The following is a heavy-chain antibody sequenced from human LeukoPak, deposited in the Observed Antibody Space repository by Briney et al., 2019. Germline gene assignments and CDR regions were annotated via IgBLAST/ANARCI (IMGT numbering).Heavy chain of an antibody. Sequence: GESLKISCDASGLIFSAFAMTWGRPAPGKGLEWVAVIFSDEKTAIYADSVKGRFSISRDNSKNRLFLQMDSLRPDDTATYYCASPYSGVNGVSMDYYWGQGTMVTVSP. CDR2: IFSDEKTA. J-gene: IGHJ4*02. D-gene: IGHD5-12*01. V-gene: IGHV3-30*04. CDR3: ASPYSGVNGVSMDYY. CDR1: GLIFSAFA.